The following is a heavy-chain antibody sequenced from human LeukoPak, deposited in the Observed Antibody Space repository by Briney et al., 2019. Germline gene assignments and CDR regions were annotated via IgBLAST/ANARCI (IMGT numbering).Heavy chain of an antibody. D-gene: IGHD3-10*01. Sequence: SETLSLTCTVSGGSISSSSYYWGWIRQPPGEGLEWIGSIYYSGSTNYNPSLKSRVTISVDTSKNQFSLELSSVTAADTAVYYCARLPMVRGVNYFDYWGQGTLVTVSS. V-gene: IGHV4-39*07. CDR2: IYYSGST. J-gene: IGHJ4*02. CDR3: ARLPMVRGVNYFDY. CDR1: GGSISSSSYY.